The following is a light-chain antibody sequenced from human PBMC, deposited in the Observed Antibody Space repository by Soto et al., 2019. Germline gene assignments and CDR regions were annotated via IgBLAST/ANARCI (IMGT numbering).Light chain of an antibody. CDR3: QQYHNWPIT. Sequence: EIVLTQSPGTLSLSPGERATLSCRASQSVSRSHLAWFQQKPGQAPRILMYDASTRATGIPARFSGSGSGTEFTLTISSLQSEDFAVYYCQQYHNWPITFGQGTRLEIK. CDR2: DAS. V-gene: IGKV3-15*01. J-gene: IGKJ5*01. CDR1: QSVSRSH.